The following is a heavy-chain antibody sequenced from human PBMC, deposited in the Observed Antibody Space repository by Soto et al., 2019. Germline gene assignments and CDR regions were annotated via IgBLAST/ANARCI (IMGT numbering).Heavy chain of an antibody. D-gene: IGHD3-10*02. J-gene: IGHJ4*02. V-gene: IGHV3-33*01. Sequence: QVQLVESGGGVVQPGRSLRLSCAASGFTFSSYGMHWVRQAPGKGLEWVAVIWYDGSNKYYADSVKGRFTISRDNSKNTLYLQMNSLRAEDTAVYYCASLLFGELSKDYWGQGTLVPVSS. CDR1: GFTFSSYG. CDR2: IWYDGSNK. CDR3: ASLLFGELSKDY.